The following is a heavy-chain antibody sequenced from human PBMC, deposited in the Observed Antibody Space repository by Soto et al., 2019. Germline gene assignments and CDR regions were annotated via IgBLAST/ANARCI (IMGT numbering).Heavy chain of an antibody. CDR3: ARAGSGRVSQLLLSRYYYYMDV. Sequence: SETLSLTCTVSGGYISSNSYYWGWISQPPGKGLEWIGSINYSGSSYQNPSLKSRVTISVDTSKSQFSLKLSSVTAADTAVYYCARAGSGRVSQLLLSRYYYYMDVWGKGTTVTVSS. CDR1: GGYISSNSYY. J-gene: IGHJ6*03. CDR2: INYSGSS. D-gene: IGHD2-2*01. V-gene: IGHV4-39*01.